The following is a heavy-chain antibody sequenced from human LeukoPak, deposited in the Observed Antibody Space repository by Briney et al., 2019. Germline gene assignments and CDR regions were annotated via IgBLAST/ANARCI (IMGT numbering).Heavy chain of an antibody. Sequence: SETLSLTCTVSGGSISSSSYYWGWIRQPPGKGLEWIGSIYYSGSTYYNPSLKSRVTISVDTSKNQFSLKLSSVTAADTAVYYCARDKYSYGPYGTDVWGQGTTVTVSS. CDR1: GGSISSSSYY. D-gene: IGHD5-18*01. CDR2: IYYSGST. V-gene: IGHV4-39*07. CDR3: ARDKYSYGPYGTDV. J-gene: IGHJ6*02.